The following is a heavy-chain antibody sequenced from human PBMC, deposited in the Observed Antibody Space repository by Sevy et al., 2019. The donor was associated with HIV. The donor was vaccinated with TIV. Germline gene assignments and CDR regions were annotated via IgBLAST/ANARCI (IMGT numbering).Heavy chain of an antibody. J-gene: IGHJ4*02. V-gene: IGHV3-49*03. D-gene: IGHD5-12*01. CDR3: TRGLATADTPEYYFDY. CDR2: ITRNSYEAYGGTT. CDR1: GFTFDDYA. Sequence: GGSLRLSCTTSGFTFDDYAMSWFRQAPGKGLEWVAFITRNSYEAYGGTTDYGASVKGRFMISSDDSKSIANLQMSSLKTEDTAVYYCTRGLATADTPEYYFDYWGQGTLVTVSS.